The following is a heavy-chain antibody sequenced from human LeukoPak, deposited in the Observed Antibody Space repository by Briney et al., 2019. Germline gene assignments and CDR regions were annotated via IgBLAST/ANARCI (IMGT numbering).Heavy chain of an antibody. CDR1: NASISSYY. V-gene: IGHV4-59*08. D-gene: IGHD3-22*01. CDR2: ISNSGST. CDR3: ARRVYYDTSGYHPTAGYFDL. Sequence: SETLSLTCSVSNASISSYYWSWIRQSPGKGLEWIGYISNSGSTNYNPSLKSRVTISVDTSKNQFSLRLTSVTAADTATYYCARRVYYDTSGYHPTAGYFDLWGRGTLVSVSS. J-gene: IGHJ2*01.